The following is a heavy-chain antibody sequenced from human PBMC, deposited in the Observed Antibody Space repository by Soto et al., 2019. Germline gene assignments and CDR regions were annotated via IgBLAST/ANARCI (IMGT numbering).Heavy chain of an antibody. Sequence: SQTLSLTCARSGDSVSRNIAAWNWIRQSPWRCLEWLGRTYYRSKWYNDYALSVKSRITINPDTSKNQCSLQLNSVTPEDTAVYYCARIITGTNYYYSRMDVWGQGTTVTVSS. V-gene: IGHV6-1*01. CDR1: GDSVSRNIAA. CDR3: ARIITGTNYYYSRMDV. J-gene: IGHJ6*02. CDR2: TYYRSKWYN. D-gene: IGHD1-7*01.